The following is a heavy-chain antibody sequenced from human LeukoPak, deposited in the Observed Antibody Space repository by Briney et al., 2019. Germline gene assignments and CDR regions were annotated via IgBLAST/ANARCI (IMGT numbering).Heavy chain of an antibody. CDR2: IYYSGST. Sequence: KPSETLSLTCTVSGGSISGYYWSWIRQPPGKGLGWIGYIYYSGSTTYNPSLKSRVTISVETCKNQFSLKLSSVSAADTAVYYCASHRRDGYNDPFDIWGQGTMVTVSS. CDR3: ASHRRDGYNDPFDI. V-gene: IGHV4-59*08. J-gene: IGHJ3*02. D-gene: IGHD5-24*01. CDR1: GGSISGYY.